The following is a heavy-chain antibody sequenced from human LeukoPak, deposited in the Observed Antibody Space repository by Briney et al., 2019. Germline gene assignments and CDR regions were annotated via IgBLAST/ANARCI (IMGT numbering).Heavy chain of an antibody. D-gene: IGHD4-23*01. CDR2: IYYSGST. J-gene: IGHJ5*02. CDR3: ARDGNGGNSWGWFDP. Sequence: HSETLSLTCTVSGGSISSSSYYWGWIRQPPGKGLEWIGSIYYSGSTYYNPSLKSRVTISVDTSKNQFSLKLSSVTAADTAVYYCARDGNGGNSWGWFDPWGQGTLVTVSA. V-gene: IGHV4-39*07. CDR1: GGSISSSSYY.